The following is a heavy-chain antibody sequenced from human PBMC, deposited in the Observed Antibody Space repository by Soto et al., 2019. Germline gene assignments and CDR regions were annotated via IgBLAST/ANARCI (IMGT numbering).Heavy chain of an antibody. D-gene: IGHD6-13*01. J-gene: IGHJ5*02. CDR2: IYYSGST. Sequence: PPETLSLTSTVSAGSISSSTFHWGRLRHPPGKGLACIGSIYYSGSTYYSPSLKSRVTISVHTSKNQFSLKMSSVTAADTAVYYCGRRERAAGYEWWFDTWGQGRLVT. V-gene: IGHV4-39*01. CDR1: AGSISSSTFH. CDR3: GRRERAAGYEWWFDT.